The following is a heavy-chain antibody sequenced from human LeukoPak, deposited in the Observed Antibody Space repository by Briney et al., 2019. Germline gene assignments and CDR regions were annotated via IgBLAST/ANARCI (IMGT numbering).Heavy chain of an antibody. CDR1: GFTFSSYA. J-gene: IGHJ4*02. D-gene: IGHD6-6*01. CDR2: ISGRGGST. Sequence: GGSLRLSCAASGFTFSSYAMSWVRQAPGKGLEWVSAISGRGGSTYYADSVKGRFTISRDNSKNTLYLQMNRLRAEDTAVYYCAKAVEYSSLGYWGQGTLVTVSS. CDR3: AKAVEYSSLGY. V-gene: IGHV3-23*01.